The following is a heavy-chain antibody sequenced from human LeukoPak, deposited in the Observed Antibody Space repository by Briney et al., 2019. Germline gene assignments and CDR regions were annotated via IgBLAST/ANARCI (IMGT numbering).Heavy chain of an antibody. J-gene: IGHJ6*02. CDR2: ISSSSSYI. CDR3: ARDIGQKGYSSSYGMDV. V-gene: IGHV3-21*01. CDR1: GFTFSSYS. Sequence: GSLRLSCAASGFTFSSYSMNWVRQAPGKGLEWVSSISSSSSYIYYADSVKGRFTISRDNAKNSLYLQMNSLRAEDTAVYYCARDIGQKGYSSSYGMDVWGQGTTVTVSS. D-gene: IGHD6-13*01.